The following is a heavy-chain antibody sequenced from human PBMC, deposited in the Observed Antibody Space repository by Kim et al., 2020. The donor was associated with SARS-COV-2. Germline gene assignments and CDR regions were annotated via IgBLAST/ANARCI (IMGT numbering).Heavy chain of an antibody. CDR1: GGSVSSCSYY. V-gene: IGHV4-61*01. CDR3: ASEGRLRY. CDR2: IDYSGST. Sequence: SETLSLTCTVSGGSVSSCSYYWSWIRQPTGKGLEWIGYIDYSGSTNYNPPLKSRVTISEDTSKNQFSLKLSSVTAADTAVYYCASEGRLRYWGQGTQVTGSS. J-gene: IGHJ4*02.